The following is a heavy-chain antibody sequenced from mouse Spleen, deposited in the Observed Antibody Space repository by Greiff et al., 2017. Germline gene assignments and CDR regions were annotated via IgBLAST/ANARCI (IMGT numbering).Heavy chain of an antibody. CDR3: AGWSVYAMDY. Sequence: EVQLQQSGAELVKPGASVKLSCTASGFNIKDYYMHWVKQRTEQGLEWIGRIDPEDGETKYAPKFQGKATMTADTSSNTAYLQLSSLTSEDTAVYYCAGWSVYAMDYWGQGTSVTVSS. CDR1: GFNIKDYY. V-gene: IGHV14-2*01. J-gene: IGHJ4*01. CDR2: IDPEDGET.